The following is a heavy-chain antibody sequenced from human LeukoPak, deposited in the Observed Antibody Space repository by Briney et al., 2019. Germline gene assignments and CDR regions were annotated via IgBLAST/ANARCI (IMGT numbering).Heavy chain of an antibody. Sequence: GGSLRLSCAASGFTISNTYISWVRQVPGRGLEWVSVTYVGGNTDSADFVKDRFTISTDNSKNTLYLHMNNLRAEDTAVYYCARDLNVWGQGTLVTVSS. J-gene: IGHJ4*02. CDR1: GFTISNTY. CDR2: TYVGGNT. CDR3: ARDLNV. V-gene: IGHV3-66*01.